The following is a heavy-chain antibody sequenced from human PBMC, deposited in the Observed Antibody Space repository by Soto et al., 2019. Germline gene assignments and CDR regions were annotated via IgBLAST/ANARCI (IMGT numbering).Heavy chain of an antibody. CDR3: ARVRQIVGYFYYYMDV. CDR2: ISAYNGDT. CDR1: GYTFTNYG. D-gene: IGHD3-16*02. Sequence: QVQLLQSGAEVKKPGASVKVSCKSSGYTFTNYGITWVRQAPGQGLELLGWISAYNGDTHYTQRLQGRVTMTTDTSKSTAYMELRGLRSDDTAVYYCARVRQIVGYFYYYMDVWGKGTTVTVSS. V-gene: IGHV1-18*01. J-gene: IGHJ6*03.